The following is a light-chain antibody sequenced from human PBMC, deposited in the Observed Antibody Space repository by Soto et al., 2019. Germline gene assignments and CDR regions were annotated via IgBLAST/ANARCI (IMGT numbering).Light chain of an antibody. CDR3: QQDTTSPFN. Sequence: DIVLTQSQGTLSLSPGGRPTLYCRAGQSVGSNYFARYQQKPGQDPRVLIYGASSRATGIPHRFSGSGSGADFTLTISRLEPEDFGVYYSQQDTTSPFNFGPGTKGDI. V-gene: IGKV3-20*01. CDR1: QSVGSNY. CDR2: GAS. J-gene: IGKJ3*01.